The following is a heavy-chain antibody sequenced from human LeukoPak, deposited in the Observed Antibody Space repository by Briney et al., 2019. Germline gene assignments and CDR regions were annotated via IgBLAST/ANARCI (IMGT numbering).Heavy chain of an antibody. V-gene: IGHV4-30-4*01. Sequence: PSETLSLTCTVSGGSSSRGDYYWSWIRHPPGKGLEWIAYIYCSGSTYYNPSLKSRVTISLDTSKNQFSLKLSSVTAADTAVYYCARAPVYSGTFFDYWGQGTLVTVSS. CDR3: ARAPVYSGTFFDY. J-gene: IGHJ4*02. CDR2: IYCSGST. CDR1: GGSSSRGDYY. D-gene: IGHD1-26*01.